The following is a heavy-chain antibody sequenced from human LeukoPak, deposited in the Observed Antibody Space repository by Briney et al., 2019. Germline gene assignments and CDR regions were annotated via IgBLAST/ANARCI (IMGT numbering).Heavy chain of an antibody. V-gene: IGHV3-30*14. CDR1: GFTFSTYA. CDR3: ALLGAAGREYFQH. Sequence: PGGSLRLSCTASGFTFSTYAMHWVRQAPGKGLEWVAVISYDGSNKYYADSVRGRFTISRDNSKNTLYLQISSLRAEDTAVYYCALLGAAGREYFQHWGQGTLVTVSS. J-gene: IGHJ1*01. CDR2: ISYDGSNK. D-gene: IGHD6-13*01.